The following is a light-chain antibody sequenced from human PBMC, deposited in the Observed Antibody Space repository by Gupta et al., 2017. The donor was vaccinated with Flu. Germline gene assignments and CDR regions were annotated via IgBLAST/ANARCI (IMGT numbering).Light chain of an antibody. V-gene: IGKV3-11*01. Sequence: EIVLTQSPATLSLSPGERATLSCRASQSVSSYLAWYQQKPGQAPRLLIYDASNRATGIPARFSGSGSGTDFTLTISILDPEDLAVYYCQQRSNWPTSYTFGQGTKLEIK. CDR1: QSVSSY. CDR3: QQRSNWPTSYT. CDR2: DAS. J-gene: IGKJ2*01.